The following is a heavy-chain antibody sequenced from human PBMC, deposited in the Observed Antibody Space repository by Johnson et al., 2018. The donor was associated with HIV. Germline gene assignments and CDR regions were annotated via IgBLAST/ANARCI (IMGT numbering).Heavy chain of an antibody. CDR1: GFTVSSNY. D-gene: IGHD5-12*01. CDR3: ARASNSGYDQAFDI. Sequence: VQLVESGGGLIQPGGSLRLSCAASGFTVSSNYMSWVRQAPGKGLEWVSVIYSGGSTYYADSVKGRFTISRDNSKNTLYLQMNSRRAEDTAVYYCARASNSGYDQAFDIWGQGTMVTVSS. V-gene: IGHV3-53*01. CDR2: IYSGGST. J-gene: IGHJ3*02.